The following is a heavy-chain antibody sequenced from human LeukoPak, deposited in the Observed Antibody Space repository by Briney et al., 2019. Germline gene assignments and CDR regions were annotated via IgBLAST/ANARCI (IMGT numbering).Heavy chain of an antibody. CDR2: ISSSSSYI. CDR1: GFTFSSYS. V-gene: IGHV3-21*01. J-gene: IGHJ3*02. D-gene: IGHD1-26*01. CDR3: AREIVVATRAFDI. Sequence: GGSLRLSCAASGFTFSSYSMNWVRQAPGKGLEWVSSISSSSSYIYYADSVKGRFTISRDNAKNSLYLQMNSLRAEDTAVYYCAREIVVATRAFDIWGQGTMVTVSS.